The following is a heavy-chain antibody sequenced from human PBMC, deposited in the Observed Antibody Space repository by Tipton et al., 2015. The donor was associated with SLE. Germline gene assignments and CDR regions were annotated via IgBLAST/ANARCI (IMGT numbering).Heavy chain of an antibody. Sequence: TLSLTCNVSGYSIRNGYYWSWIRQPAGKGLEWIGRIYVSGSTNYNPSLKSRVTMSVDVSKNQFSLELSSVTAADTAVYYCARETEDTGWIHSRDYIYYYYYVDVWGPGTTVTVSS. V-gene: IGHV4-61*02. D-gene: IGHD6-19*01. CDR3: ARETEDTGWIHSRDYIYYYYYVDV. J-gene: IGHJ6*03. CDR1: GYSIRNGYY. CDR2: IYVSGST.